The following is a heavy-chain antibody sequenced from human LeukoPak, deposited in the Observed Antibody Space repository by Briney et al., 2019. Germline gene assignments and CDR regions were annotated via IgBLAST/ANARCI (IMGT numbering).Heavy chain of an antibody. CDR2: VYYSGNI. J-gene: IGHJ4*02. V-gene: IGHV4-39*01. Sequence: SETLSLTCPVSGGSVSSSSYYWGWIRQTPGKGLEWIGSVYYSGNIYYNLSLKSRVTISVDTTKNQFSLKVNSVTAADTAVYYCVRQYIGYVFPPDYWGQGTLVTVSS. D-gene: IGHD5-12*01. CDR1: GGSVSSSSYY. CDR3: VRQYIGYVFPPDY.